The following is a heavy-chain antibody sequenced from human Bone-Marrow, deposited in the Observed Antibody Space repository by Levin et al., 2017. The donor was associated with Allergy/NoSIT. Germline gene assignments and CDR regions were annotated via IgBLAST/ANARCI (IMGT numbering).Heavy chain of an antibody. J-gene: IGHJ2*01. CDR3: SREETDASCSDTSCTYYWYFHL. Sequence: RASVKVSCKASGDAFRRYAITWVRQAPGQGLEWMGGIIPIFRTTNYAQKFQGRVTISADESTNTAYLELRSLRSEDTAMYYCSREETDASCSDTSCTYYWYFHLWGRGTLVTVSS. CDR1: GDAFRRYA. V-gene: IGHV1-69*13. D-gene: IGHD2-2*01. CDR2: IIPIFRTT.